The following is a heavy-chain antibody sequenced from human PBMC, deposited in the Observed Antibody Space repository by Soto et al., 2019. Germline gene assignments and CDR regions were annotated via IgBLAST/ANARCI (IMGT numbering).Heavy chain of an antibody. V-gene: IGHV2-26*01. CDR3: ARRHLAVAVSPWFDP. Sequence: QVTLKESGPVLVKPTETLTLRCTVSGLSITDSEMGVSWIRQPPGQPLEWLAHIDSSGEKSYRTFLKSRLAIPKDPSKSQIVLTMTNMDPADTATYYCARRHLAVAVSPWFDPWGQGIPVTVSS. D-gene: IGHD6-19*01. CDR1: GLSITDSEMG. CDR2: IDSSGEK. J-gene: IGHJ5*02.